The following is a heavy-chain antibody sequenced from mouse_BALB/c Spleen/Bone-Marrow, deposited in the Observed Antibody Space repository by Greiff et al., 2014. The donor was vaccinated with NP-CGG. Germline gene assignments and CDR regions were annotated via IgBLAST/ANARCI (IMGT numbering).Heavy chain of an antibody. CDR2: IDPENGDT. Sequence: EVKLMESGAELVRSGASVKLSCTASGFNIKDYYMHWVKQRPEQGLEWIGWIDPENGDTEYAPKFQGKATMTADTSSNTAYLQLSSLTSEDTAVYYCNGGYCEAWFAYWGQGTLVTVSA. D-gene: IGHD3-1*01. CDR1: GFNIKDYY. J-gene: IGHJ3*01. CDR3: NGGYCEAWFAY. V-gene: IGHV14-4*02.